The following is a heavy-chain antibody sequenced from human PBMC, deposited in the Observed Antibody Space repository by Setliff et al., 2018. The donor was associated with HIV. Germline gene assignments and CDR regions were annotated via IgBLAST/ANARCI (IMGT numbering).Heavy chain of an antibody. CDR2: IYSGGTT. D-gene: IGHD2-21*02. J-gene: IGHJ4*02. CDR3: AKGDFTAMVMYFDF. Sequence: PSETLSLTCTVSGGSISSSSYYWGWIRQPPGKGLEWIGNIYSGGTTYYNSSLRSRVTISVDTSKNQFSLKLNSVTAADTAVYYCAKGDFTAMVMYFDFWGPGIPVTVSS. V-gene: IGHV4-39*07. CDR1: GGSISSSSYY.